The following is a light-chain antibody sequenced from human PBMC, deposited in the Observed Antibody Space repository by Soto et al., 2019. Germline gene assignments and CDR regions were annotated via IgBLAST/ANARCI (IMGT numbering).Light chain of an antibody. CDR3: HQYSASHT. Sequence: DIQMTQAPSTLSASVGDRIIITCRAIESISSWLAWYQQKPGKAPKLLIYKASTLESGVPSRFSASGSGTEFTLTISSLQPDDSATYFCHQYSASHTFGGGTKVEIK. CDR1: ESISSW. V-gene: IGKV1-5*03. CDR2: KAS. J-gene: IGKJ4*01.